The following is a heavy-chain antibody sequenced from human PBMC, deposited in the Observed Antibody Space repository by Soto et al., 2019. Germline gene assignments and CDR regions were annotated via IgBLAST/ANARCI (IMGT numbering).Heavy chain of an antibody. J-gene: IGHJ4*02. V-gene: IGHV3-33*01. D-gene: IGHD3-16*01. Sequence: QVQLVESGGGVVQPGRSLRLSCAASGFTFSSYGMHWVRQAPGKGLEWVAVIWYDGSNKYYADSVKGRFTISRDNSKNMLYLQMNSLRAEDTAVYYCAREQGGANFDYWGQGTLVTVSS. CDR1: GFTFSSYG. CDR2: IWYDGSNK. CDR3: AREQGGANFDY.